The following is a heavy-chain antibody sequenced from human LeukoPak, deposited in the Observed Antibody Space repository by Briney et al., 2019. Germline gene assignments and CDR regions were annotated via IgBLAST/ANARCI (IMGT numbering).Heavy chain of an antibody. Sequence: SETLSLTCAVYGGSFSGYYWSWIRQPPGKGLEWIGEINHSGSTNYNPSLKSRVTISVDTSKNQFSLKLSSVTAADTAVYYCARSYSRSYLPFDYWGQGTLVTVSS. D-gene: IGHD1-26*01. CDR3: ARSYSRSYLPFDY. J-gene: IGHJ4*02. CDR1: GGSFSGYY. CDR2: INHSGST. V-gene: IGHV4-34*01.